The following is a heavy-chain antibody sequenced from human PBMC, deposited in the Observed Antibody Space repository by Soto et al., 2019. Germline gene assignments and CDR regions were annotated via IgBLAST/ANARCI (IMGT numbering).Heavy chain of an antibody. J-gene: IGHJ4*02. CDR2: IFHSGGT. Sequence: PSETLSLSCDVSGGSISSSIWWSWVRQPPGKGLEWIGEIFHSGGTRYNPSLESRVTISVETSKNQFSLELISVTAADTAVYFCGRGPQYYDATVYYTRPLPYWGRGVLFTVPS. D-gene: IGHD3-22*01. V-gene: IGHV4-4*02. CDR1: GGSISSSIW. CDR3: GRGPQYYDATVYYTRPLPY.